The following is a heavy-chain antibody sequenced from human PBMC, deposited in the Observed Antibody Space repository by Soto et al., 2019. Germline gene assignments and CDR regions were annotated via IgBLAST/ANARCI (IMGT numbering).Heavy chain of an antibody. J-gene: IGHJ5*02. CDR3: ARSIAARLNWFDP. Sequence: GGSLRLSCASSGFTFSSYWIIWVRQAPGKGLEWVANIKQDGSEKYYVDSVKGRFTISRDNAKNSLYLQMNSLRAEDTAVYYCARSIAARLNWFDPWGQGTLVTVSS. CDR1: GFTFSSYW. CDR2: IKQDGSEK. D-gene: IGHD6-6*01. V-gene: IGHV3-7*01.